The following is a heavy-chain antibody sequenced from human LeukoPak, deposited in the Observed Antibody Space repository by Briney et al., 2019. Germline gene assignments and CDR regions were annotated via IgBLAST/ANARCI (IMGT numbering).Heavy chain of an antibody. V-gene: IGHV4-61*01. CDR1: GGSVSSGSYY. Sequence: SETLSLTCTVSGGSVSSGSYYWSWIRQPPGKGLEWIGYIYYSGSAKYNPSLKSRVTISVDTSKNQFSLKLTSVTAADTAVYYCARGFGDWGLSWFDPWGQGTVVTVSS. D-gene: IGHD3-10*01. CDR3: ARGFGDWGLSWFDP. J-gene: IGHJ5*02. CDR2: IYYSGSA.